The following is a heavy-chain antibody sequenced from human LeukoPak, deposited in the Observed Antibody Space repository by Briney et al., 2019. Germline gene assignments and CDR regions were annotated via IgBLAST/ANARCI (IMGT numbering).Heavy chain of an antibody. D-gene: IGHD3-3*01. J-gene: IGHJ5*02. V-gene: IGHV4-59*12. CDR2: IYYSGSA. CDR1: GGSINSYQ. CDR3: ARDHPPLYDFWSGYYIGWFDP. Sequence: PSETLSLTCTVSGGSINSYQWSWIRQPPGKGLEWIGNIYYSGSANYNPSLTSRVIISVDTSKNQFSLKLSPVTAADTAVYYCARDHPPLYDFWSGYYIGWFDPWGQGTLVTVSS.